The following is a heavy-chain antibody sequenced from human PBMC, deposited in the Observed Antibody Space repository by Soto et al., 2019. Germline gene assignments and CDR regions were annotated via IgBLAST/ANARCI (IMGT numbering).Heavy chain of an antibody. V-gene: IGHV4-31*03. Sequence: QVQLQESGPGLVKPSQTLSLTCTVSGGSISSGGYYWSWIRQHPGKGLEWIGYIYYSGSTYYNPSLKSRVTISVDTSKSQYSLKLSSVTAADTAVYYCARGRYYDSSGFHPADYWGQGTLVTVSS. CDR3: ARGRYYDSSGFHPADY. D-gene: IGHD3-22*01. J-gene: IGHJ4*02. CDR1: GGSISSGGYY. CDR2: IYYSGST.